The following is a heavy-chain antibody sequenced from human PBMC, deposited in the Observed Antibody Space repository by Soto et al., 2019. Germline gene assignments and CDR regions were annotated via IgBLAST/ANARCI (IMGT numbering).Heavy chain of an antibody. J-gene: IGHJ4*02. CDR3: ARRIVATETFDY. Sequence: ASGKVSCKASGYTFTRYGISWVRQAPGQGLEWMGWISAYNGNTNYAQKLQGRVTMTTDTSTSTAYMELRSLRSDDTAVYYCARRIVATETFDYWGQGTLVTVSS. V-gene: IGHV1-18*01. CDR2: ISAYNGNT. D-gene: IGHD5-12*01. CDR1: GYTFTRYG.